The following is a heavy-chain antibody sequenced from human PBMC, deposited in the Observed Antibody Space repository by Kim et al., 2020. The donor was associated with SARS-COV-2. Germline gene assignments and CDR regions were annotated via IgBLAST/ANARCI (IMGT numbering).Heavy chain of an antibody. J-gene: IGHJ4*02. CDR2: ISGSGGST. CDR1: GFTFSSYA. D-gene: IGHD3-22*01. Sequence: GGSLRLSCAASGFTFSSYAMSWVRQAPGKGLECVSVISGSGGSTYYADSVKGRFTISRDNSKNTLYLQMNSLRAEDTAVYYCASDSSPLYYYDSSGYHDYWGQGTLVTVSS. CDR3: ASDSSPLYYYDSSGYHDY. V-gene: IGHV3-23*01.